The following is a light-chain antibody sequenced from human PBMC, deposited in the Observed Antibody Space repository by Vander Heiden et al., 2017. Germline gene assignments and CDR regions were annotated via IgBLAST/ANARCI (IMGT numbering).Light chain of an antibody. J-gene: IGKJ5*01. Sequence: EIVLTQSPATLSLSPAERATLSCRASQSVSSYLAWYQQKPGQAPRLLIYDASNRATGIPARFSGSGSGTDFTLTISSLEPEDFAVYYCQQLSNWPPITFGQGTLLEIK. V-gene: IGKV3-11*01. CDR1: QSVSSY. CDR3: QQLSNWPPIT. CDR2: DAS.